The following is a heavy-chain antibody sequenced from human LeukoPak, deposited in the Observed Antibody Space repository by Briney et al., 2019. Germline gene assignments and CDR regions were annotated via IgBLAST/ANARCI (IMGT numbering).Heavy chain of an antibody. V-gene: IGHV4-34*01. CDR1: GGSFSGYY. D-gene: IGHD6-13*01. CDR2: INHSGST. Sequence: SETLSLTCAVYGGSFSGYYWSWIRQPPRKGLEWIGEINHSGSTNSNPSLKSRVTISVDTSKNQFYLKLSSVTAADTAVYYCASTHLYSSSPLGYWGQGTLVTVSS. CDR3: ASTHLYSSSPLGY. J-gene: IGHJ4*02.